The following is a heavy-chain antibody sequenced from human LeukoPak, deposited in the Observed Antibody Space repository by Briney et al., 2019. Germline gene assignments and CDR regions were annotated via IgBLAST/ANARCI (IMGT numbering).Heavy chain of an antibody. CDR1: GGSISSYY. CDR2: IYTSGST. J-gene: IGHJ6*03. Sequence: SETLSLTCTVSGGSISSYYWSWIRQPAGKGLEWIGRIYTSGSTNYNPSLKSRVTMSVGTSKNQFSLKLSSVTAADTAVYYCARELAYSYGPYYYYYYMDVWGKGTTVTVSS. D-gene: IGHD5-18*01. V-gene: IGHV4-4*07. CDR3: ARELAYSYGPYYYYYYMDV.